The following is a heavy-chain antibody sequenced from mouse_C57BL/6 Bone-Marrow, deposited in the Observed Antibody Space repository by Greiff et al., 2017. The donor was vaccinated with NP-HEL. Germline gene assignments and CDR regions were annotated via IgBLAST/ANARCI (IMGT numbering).Heavy chain of an antibody. CDR1: EYEFPSHD. CDR2: INSDGGST. CDR3: ARHRYDGYFYWYFDV. Sequence: DVKLVESGGGLVQPGESLKLSCESNEYEFPSHDMSWVRKTPEKRLELVAAINSDGGSTYYPDTMERRFIISRDNTKKTLYLQMSSLRSEDTALYYCARHRYDGYFYWYFDVWGTGTTVTVSS. V-gene: IGHV5-2*01. D-gene: IGHD2-3*01. J-gene: IGHJ1*03.